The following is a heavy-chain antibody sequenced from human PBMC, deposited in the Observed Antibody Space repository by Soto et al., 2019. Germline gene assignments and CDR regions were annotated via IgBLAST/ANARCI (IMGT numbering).Heavy chain of an antibody. J-gene: IGHJ3*02. CDR3: ARGVDYGDSPDAFDI. D-gene: IGHD4-17*01. CDR2: MNPNSGNT. CDR1: GYTFTSYD. V-gene: IGHV1-8*01. Sequence: ASLKVSCKASGYTFTSYDINWVRQATGQGLEWMGWMNPNSGNTNYAQKLQGRVTMTTDTSTSTAYMELRSLRSDDTAVYYCARGVDYGDSPDAFDIWGQGTMVTVSS.